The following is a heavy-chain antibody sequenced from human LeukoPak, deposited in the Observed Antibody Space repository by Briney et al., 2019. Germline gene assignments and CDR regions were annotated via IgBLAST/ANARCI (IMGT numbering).Heavy chain of an antibody. CDR1: GFTFSSYA. Sequence: PGGSLRLSCAASGFTFSSYAMSWVRQAPGKGLEWVSNISASGGATYYADSVKGRFTISRDNSKYTLYLQMNSLRAEDTAVYYCVKGGSYSDYYFDYWGQGTLVTVSS. D-gene: IGHD5-12*01. CDR3: VKGGSYSDYYFDY. J-gene: IGHJ4*02. V-gene: IGHV3-23*01. CDR2: ISASGGAT.